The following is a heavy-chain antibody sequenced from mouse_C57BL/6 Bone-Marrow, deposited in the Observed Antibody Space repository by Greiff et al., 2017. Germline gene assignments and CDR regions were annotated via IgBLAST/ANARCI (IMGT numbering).Heavy chain of an antibody. CDR1: GFTFSDYG. CDR3: ARLVWFAY. CDR2: ISSGSSTI. Sequence: EVHLVESGGGLVKPGGSLKLSCAASGFTFSDYGMHWVRQAPEKGLEWVAYISSGSSTIYYADTVKGRFTISRDNAKNTPFLQMTSLRSEDTAMYYCARLVWFAYWGQGTLVTVSA. V-gene: IGHV5-17*01. J-gene: IGHJ3*01.